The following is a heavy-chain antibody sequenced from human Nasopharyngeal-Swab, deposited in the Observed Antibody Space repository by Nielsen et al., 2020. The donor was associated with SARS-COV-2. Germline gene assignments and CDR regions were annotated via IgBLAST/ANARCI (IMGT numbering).Heavy chain of an antibody. D-gene: IGHD4-17*01. CDR3: ARDPDYGDFPGIDY. V-gene: IGHV3-30-3*01. J-gene: IGHJ4*02. CDR1: GFTFSSYA. CDR2: ISYDGSNK. Sequence: GESLKISCAASGFTFSSYAMHWVRQAPGKGLEWVAVISYDGSNKYYADSVKGRFTISRDNSKNTLYLQMNSLRAEDTAVYYCARDPDYGDFPGIDYWGQGTLVTVPS.